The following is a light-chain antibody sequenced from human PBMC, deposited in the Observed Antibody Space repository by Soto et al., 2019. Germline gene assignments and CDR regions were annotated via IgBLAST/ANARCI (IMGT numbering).Light chain of an antibody. CDR1: ICDVGASNF. Sequence: SALAQPASVSGSPGQSITISCTGTICDVGASNFVSWYQQEPGKAPKLMIYDVSNRHSGVSNRFSVSKSGTTASLTISGLQAEDESDYYCSSYTSSSTLRYVFGTGTKLTVL. CDR3: SSYTSSSTLRYV. CDR2: DVS. J-gene: IGLJ1*01. V-gene: IGLV2-14*01.